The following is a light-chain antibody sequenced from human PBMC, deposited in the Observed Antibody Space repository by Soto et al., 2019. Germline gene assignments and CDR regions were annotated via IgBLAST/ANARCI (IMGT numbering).Light chain of an antibody. V-gene: IGKV3-20*01. Sequence: EIVLTQSPGTLSLSAGERGTLSFWASERISSNQLAWYQQKVGQAPRLLIYNTRSRATGIPDRFSGSGSGTDFTLTISRLEPEDFAVYYCQHYGASQTFGQGTKVDI. CDR1: ERISSNQ. CDR3: QHYGASQT. CDR2: NTR. J-gene: IGKJ1*01.